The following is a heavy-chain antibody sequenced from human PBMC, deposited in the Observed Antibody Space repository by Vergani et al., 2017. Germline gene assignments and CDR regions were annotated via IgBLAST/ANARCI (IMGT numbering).Heavy chain of an antibody. V-gene: IGHV4-38-2*02. Sequence: QVQLQESGPGLVKPSETLSLTCTVSGYSINSGYYWGWIRQPPGKGLEWIATIYHSGNTYYNPSLKSRVTISVDTSRNHFSLHPTSVTAADTARYYCAGHSGAHCVSTSCYWPLPLSYWGQGALVTVSS. D-gene: IGHD2-2*01. CDR1: GYSINSGYY. CDR2: IYHSGNT. J-gene: IGHJ4*02. CDR3: AGHSGAHCVSTSCYWPLPLSY.